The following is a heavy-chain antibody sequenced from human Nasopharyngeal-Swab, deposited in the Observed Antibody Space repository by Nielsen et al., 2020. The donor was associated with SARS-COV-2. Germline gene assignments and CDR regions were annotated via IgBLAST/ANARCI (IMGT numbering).Heavy chain of an antibody. D-gene: IGHD3-16*02. CDR1: GYTFASYD. V-gene: IGHV1-8*01. Sequence: ASVKVSCKASGYTFASYDINWVRQATGQGLEWMGWMNPNSGNTGYAQKFQGRVTMTTDTSTSTAYMELRSLRSDDTAVYYCARALDYVWGSYRHNWFDPWGQGTLVTVSS. CDR3: ARALDYVWGSYRHNWFDP. CDR2: MNPNSGNT. J-gene: IGHJ5*02.